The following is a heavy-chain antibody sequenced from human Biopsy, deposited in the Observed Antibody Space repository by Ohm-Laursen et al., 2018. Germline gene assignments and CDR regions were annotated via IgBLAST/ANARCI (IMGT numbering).Heavy chain of an antibody. J-gene: IGHJ4*02. CDR3: VRERGGYKRTDY. D-gene: IGHD5-24*01. CDR1: GYTFTSYG. Sequence: SVKVSCKASGYTFTSYGISWVRQAPGQGLEWMGWINTYNGNTNYAQNLQGRVTMTTDTSTSTAYMELRSLRSDDTAVYYCVRERGGYKRTDYWGQGTLVTVSS. V-gene: IGHV1-18*01. CDR2: INTYNGNT.